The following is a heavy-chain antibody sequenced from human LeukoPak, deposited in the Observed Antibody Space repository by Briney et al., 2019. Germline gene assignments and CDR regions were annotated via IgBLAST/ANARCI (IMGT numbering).Heavy chain of an antibody. CDR1: GGSISSYY. J-gene: IGHJ6*03. Sequence: PSETLSLTCTVSGGSISSYYWSWIRQPPGKGLEWIGYIYYSGSTNYNPYLKSRVTISVDTSKTQLSLKLSSVTAADTAVYYCARCQQWPLMEYYYYYMDVWGQGTTVTVSS. CDR2: IYYSGST. V-gene: IGHV4-59*08. CDR3: ARCQQWPLMEYYYYYMDV. D-gene: IGHD6-19*01.